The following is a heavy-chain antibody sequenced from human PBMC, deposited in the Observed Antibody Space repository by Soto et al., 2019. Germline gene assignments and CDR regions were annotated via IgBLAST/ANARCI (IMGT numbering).Heavy chain of an antibody. V-gene: IGHV4-4*02. Sequence: QVQLQESGPGLVKPSGTLSLTCAVSGGSISSSNWWSWVRQPPGKGLERIGEIYHSGGTNYNPSLKSRVTISVDKSKNQFSLKLSSVTAADTAVYYCASSIAARDERSRGLFDYWGQGTLVTVSS. J-gene: IGHJ4*02. CDR1: GGSISSSNW. CDR2: IYHSGGT. D-gene: IGHD6-6*01. CDR3: ASSIAARDERSRGLFDY.